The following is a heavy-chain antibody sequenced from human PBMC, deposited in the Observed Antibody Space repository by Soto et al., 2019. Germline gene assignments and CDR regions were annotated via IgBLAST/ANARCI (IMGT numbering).Heavy chain of an antibody. Sequence: SETLSLTCAVSAGSISTTNWYVWVRQPPGMGLEWIGEIYHTGTTTYNPSLKSRVTMSVDTSKNQFSLRLSFVTAADTAVYYCATSSGSAYGLDVWGPGATVTAP. J-gene: IGHJ6*02. CDR3: ATSSGSAYGLDV. V-gene: IGHV4-4*02. CDR2: IYHTGTT. CDR1: AGSISTTNW. D-gene: IGHD3-10*01.